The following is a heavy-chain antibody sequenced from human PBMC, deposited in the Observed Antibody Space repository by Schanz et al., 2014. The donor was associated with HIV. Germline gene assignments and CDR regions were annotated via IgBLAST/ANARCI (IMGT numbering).Heavy chain of an antibody. CDR2: IWFDGRNK. Sequence: QVQLAESGGGVVRPGRSLRLSCAASGFTFSSYGMHWVRQAPGNGLEWVAVIWFDGRNKYYGDSVKGRFMISRDNSNNTLYLQMNSLRAEDTAVYYCARVFGRTYGLPDYWGQGTLVTVSS. CDR1: GFTFSSYG. D-gene: IGHD3-10*01. CDR3: ARVFGRTYGLPDY. V-gene: IGHV3-33*01. J-gene: IGHJ4*02.